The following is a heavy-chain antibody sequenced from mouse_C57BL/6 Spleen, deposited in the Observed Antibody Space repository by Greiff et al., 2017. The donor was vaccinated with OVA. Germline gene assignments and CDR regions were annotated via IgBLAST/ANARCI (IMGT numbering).Heavy chain of an antibody. D-gene: IGHD3-2*02. CDR3: ARGGDSSGTGAMDY. J-gene: IGHJ4*01. V-gene: IGHV1-80*01. CDR2: IYPGDGDP. Sequence: QVQLKASGAELVKPGASVKISCKASGYAFSSYWMNWVKQRPGKGLEWIGQIYPGDGDPNYNGKFKGKATLTADKSSSTAYIQLNSLTSEDTAIYVGARGGDSSGTGAMDYWGQGTSVTVSS. CDR1: GYAFSSYW.